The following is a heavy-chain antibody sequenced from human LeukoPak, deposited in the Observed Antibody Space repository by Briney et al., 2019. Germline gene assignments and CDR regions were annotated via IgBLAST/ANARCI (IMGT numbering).Heavy chain of an antibody. Sequence: GGSLRLSCAASGFTFSDNYMSWIRQAPGKGLEWVSYISSSSSYTNYADSVKGRFTISRDNAKNSLYLQMNSLRAEDTAVYYCARETYYYDSSGYELFDPWGQGTLVTVSS. J-gene: IGHJ5*02. V-gene: IGHV3-11*05. CDR1: GFTFSDNY. CDR3: ARETYYYDSSGYELFDP. CDR2: ISSSSSYT. D-gene: IGHD3-22*01.